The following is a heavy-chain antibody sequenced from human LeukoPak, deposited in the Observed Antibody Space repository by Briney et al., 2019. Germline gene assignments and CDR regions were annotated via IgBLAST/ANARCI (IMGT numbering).Heavy chain of an antibody. D-gene: IGHD3-22*01. CDR1: GGSISSSNW. V-gene: IGHV4-4*02. CDR3: ARETHYYDSSGYPVLNAFDI. CDR2: IYHSGST. Sequence: SGTLSLTCAVSGGSISSSNWWSWVRQPPGKGLEWIGEIYHSGSTNYNPPLKSRVTISVDKSKNQFSLKLSSVTAADTAVYYCARETHYYDSSGYPVLNAFDIWGQGTMVTVSS. J-gene: IGHJ3*02.